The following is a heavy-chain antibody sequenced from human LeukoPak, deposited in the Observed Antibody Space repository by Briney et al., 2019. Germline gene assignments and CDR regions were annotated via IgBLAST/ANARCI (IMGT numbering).Heavy chain of an antibody. CDR1: GLTFSSYG. CDR3: AKSGPSGDY. CDR2: IRYDGSNK. V-gene: IGHV3-30*02. D-gene: IGHD3-10*01. Sequence: GGSLRLSCAASGLTFSSYGMHWVRQAPGKGLEWVAFIRYDGSNKYYADSVKGRFTISRDNSKNTLYLQMNSLRAEDTAVYYCAKSGPSGDYWGQGTLVTVSS. J-gene: IGHJ4*02.